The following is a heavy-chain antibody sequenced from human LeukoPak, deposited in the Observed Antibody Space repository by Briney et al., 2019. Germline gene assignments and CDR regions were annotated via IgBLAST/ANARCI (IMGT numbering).Heavy chain of an antibody. CDR3: ARNYDSSGYYLTFDY. Sequence: PSETLSLTCTVSGGSISSSSYYWGWIRQPPGKGLEWIGSIYYSGSTYYNPSLKSRVTTSVDTSKNQFSLKLSSVTAADTAVYYCARNYDSSGYYLTFDYWGQGTLVTVSS. CDR1: GGSISSSSYY. CDR2: IYYSGST. V-gene: IGHV4-39*01. J-gene: IGHJ4*02. D-gene: IGHD3-22*01.